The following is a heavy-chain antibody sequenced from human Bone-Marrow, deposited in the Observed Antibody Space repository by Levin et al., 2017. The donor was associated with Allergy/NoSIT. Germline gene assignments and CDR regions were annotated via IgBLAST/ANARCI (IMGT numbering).Heavy chain of an antibody. CDR1: GFTFSSYW. Sequence: TGGSLRLSCAASGFTFSSYWMHWVRQAPGKGLVWVSRINSDGSVTNYADSVVGRVTISRANAENTLYLQMNGLRAEDTAVYYCARSGYTDGFNDWGYFDSWGQGTLVTVSS. D-gene: IGHD5-18*01. V-gene: IGHV3-74*01. CDR2: INSDGSVT. CDR3: ARSGYTDGFNDWGYFDS. J-gene: IGHJ4*02.